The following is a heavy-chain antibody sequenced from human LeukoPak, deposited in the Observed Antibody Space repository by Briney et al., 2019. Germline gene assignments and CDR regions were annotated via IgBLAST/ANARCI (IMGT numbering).Heavy chain of an antibody. J-gene: IGHJ4*02. V-gene: IGHV4-39*07. CDR2: FSCSGST. D-gene: IGHD1-1*01. CDR3: ARDWNRYAY. CDR1: GGSISSSSYY. Sequence: SETLSLTCTVSGGSISSSSYYWGWIRQPPGKGLEWIGSFSCSGSTYYNPSLKSRVTISVDTSKSQFSLYMDSVTAADTAVYYCARDWNRYAYWGQGTLVTVPS.